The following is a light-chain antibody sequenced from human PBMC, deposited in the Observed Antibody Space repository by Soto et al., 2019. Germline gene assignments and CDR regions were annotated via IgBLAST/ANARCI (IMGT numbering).Light chain of an antibody. J-gene: IGKJ3*01. CDR1: QSVSSN. CDR3: QQYDNWPG. Sequence: EIVITQSPSTLSVSPGERVTLSCRASQSVSSNLAWYQQKPGQAPRLLIYGASTRATGIPARFSGSGSGTDFTLTISSLQSEDFAVYYCQQYDNWPGFGPGTKVDIK. CDR2: GAS. V-gene: IGKV3-15*01.